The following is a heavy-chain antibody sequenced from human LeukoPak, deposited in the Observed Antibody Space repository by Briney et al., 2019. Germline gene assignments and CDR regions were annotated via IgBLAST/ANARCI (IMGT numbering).Heavy chain of an antibody. CDR3: ARDNGMGYYGGSGYFDY. V-gene: IGHV1-2*02. Sequence: ASVKVSCKAAGYTFTGYYMHWVRQAPGQGLEWMGWLNPKRGGANYAQKFQGRVAMTRDTSITTAYMELSRLTSDDTAVYYCARDNGMGYYGGSGYFDYWGQGTLVTVSS. CDR1: GYTFTGYY. J-gene: IGHJ4*02. CDR2: LNPKRGGA. D-gene: IGHD1-26*01.